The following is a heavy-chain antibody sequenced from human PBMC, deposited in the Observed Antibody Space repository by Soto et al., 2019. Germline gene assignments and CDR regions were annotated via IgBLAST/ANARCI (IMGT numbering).Heavy chain of an antibody. CDR3: AKEPIMMTFGGVADY. J-gene: IGHJ4*02. Sequence: QVQLVESGGGVVQPGRSLRLSCAASGFTFSSYGMHWVRQAPGTGLEWVAVISYDGSNKYYADSVKGRFTISRDNSKNTLYLQMNSLRAEDTAVYYCAKEPIMMTFGGVADYWGQGTLVTVSS. D-gene: IGHD3-16*01. CDR2: ISYDGSNK. CDR1: GFTFSSYG. V-gene: IGHV3-30*18.